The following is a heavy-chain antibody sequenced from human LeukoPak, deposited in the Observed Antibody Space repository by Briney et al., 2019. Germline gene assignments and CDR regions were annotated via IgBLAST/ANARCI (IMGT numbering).Heavy chain of an antibody. V-gene: IGHV1-24*01. CDR2: FDPEDDET. J-gene: IGHJ4*02. Sequence: ASVKDSCKVSGHTLSELSMHWVRQAPGKGLEWMGSFDPEDDETIYAQKFQGRLTMTEDTSTDTAYMELTSLRSEDTAVYYCATDRWSAAGPFDFWGQGTLVTVSS. CDR1: GHTLSELS. D-gene: IGHD6-13*01. CDR3: ATDRWSAAGPFDF.